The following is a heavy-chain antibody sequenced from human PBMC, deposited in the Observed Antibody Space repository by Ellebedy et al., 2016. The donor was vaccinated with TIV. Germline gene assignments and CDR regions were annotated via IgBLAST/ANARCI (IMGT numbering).Heavy chain of an antibody. J-gene: IGHJ4*02. D-gene: IGHD5/OR15-5a*01. Sequence: GESLKISCAASGFTFSSYAMHWVRQAPGKGLEWVSVIWYDGINKYYADSVKGRFTISRDNSKNTLYLQMDSLRAEDTAVYYCARALNHVDTVSTAPLDCWGQGTLVTVSS. CDR3: ARALNHVDTVSTAPLDC. CDR2: IWYDGINK. V-gene: IGHV3-33*01. CDR1: GFTFSSYA.